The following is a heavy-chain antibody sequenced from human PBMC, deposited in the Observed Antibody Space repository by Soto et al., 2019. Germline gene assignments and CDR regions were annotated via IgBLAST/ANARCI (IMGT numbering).Heavy chain of an antibody. J-gene: IGHJ6*03. Sequence: SETLSLTCAVYGGSFSGYYWSWIRQPPGKGLEWIGEINHSGSTNYNPSLKSRVTISVDTSKNQFSLKLSSVTAADTAVYYCASLRSSKGYYYYMDVWGQGTTVTVSS. CDR2: INHSGST. CDR3: ASLRSSKGYYYYMDV. D-gene: IGHD2-2*01. V-gene: IGHV4-34*01. CDR1: GGSFSGYY.